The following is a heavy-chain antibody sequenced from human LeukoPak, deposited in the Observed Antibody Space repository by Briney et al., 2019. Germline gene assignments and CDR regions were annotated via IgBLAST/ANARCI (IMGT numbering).Heavy chain of an antibody. J-gene: IGHJ4*02. CDR2: IQYDGSNK. D-gene: IGHD6-13*01. V-gene: IGHV3-30*02. CDR1: GFTVSSNY. CDR3: AKGGSSWYDLNY. Sequence: TGGSLRLSCAASGFTVSSNYMSWVRQAPGKGLEWVAFIQYDGSNKYYADSVKGRFTISRDNSRNTLYLQMNSLRGEDTAVYYCAKGGSSWYDLNYWGQGTLVTVSS.